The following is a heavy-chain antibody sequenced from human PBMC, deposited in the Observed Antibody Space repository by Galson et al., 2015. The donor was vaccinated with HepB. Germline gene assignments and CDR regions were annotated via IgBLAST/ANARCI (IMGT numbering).Heavy chain of an antibody. Sequence: SVKVSCKASGGTFSSYAISWVRQAPGQGLEWMGGIIPIFGIANYAQKFQGRVTITADESTNTAYMELSSLRSEDTAVYYCASRRATAMVGPFDYWGQGTLVTDSS. V-gene: IGHV1-69*13. J-gene: IGHJ4*02. CDR1: GGTFSSYA. CDR2: IIPIFGIA. D-gene: IGHD5-18*01. CDR3: ASRRATAMVGPFDY.